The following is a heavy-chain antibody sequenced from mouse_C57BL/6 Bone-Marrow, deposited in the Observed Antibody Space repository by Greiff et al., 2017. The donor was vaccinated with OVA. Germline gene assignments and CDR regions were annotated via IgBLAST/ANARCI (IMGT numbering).Heavy chain of an antibody. CDR1: GYTFTSYT. Sequence: QVQLQQSGAELARPGASVKMSCKASGYTFTSYTMHWVKQRPGQGLEWIGYINPSSGYTKYNQKFKDKDTLTADKSSSTAYMQLSSLTSEDSAVYFWARQRTAQAKAWFAYWGQGTLVTVSA. CDR2: INPSSGYT. CDR3: ARQRTAQAKAWFAY. D-gene: IGHD3-2*02. V-gene: IGHV1-4*01. J-gene: IGHJ3*01.